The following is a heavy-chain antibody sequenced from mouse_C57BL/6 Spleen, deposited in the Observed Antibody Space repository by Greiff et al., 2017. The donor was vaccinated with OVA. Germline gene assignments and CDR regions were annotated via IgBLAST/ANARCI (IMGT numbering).Heavy chain of an antibody. V-gene: IGHV5-4*03. Sequence: EVKLMESGGGLVKPGGSLKLSCAASGFTFSSYAMSWVRQTPEKRPEWVATISDGGSYTYYPDNVKGRFTISRDNAKNNLYLQMSHLKSEDTAMYYCARRLYSDYFDYWGQGTTLTVSS. CDR3: ARRLYSDYFDY. J-gene: IGHJ2*01. CDR2: ISDGGSYT. D-gene: IGHD2-1*01. CDR1: GFTFSSYA.